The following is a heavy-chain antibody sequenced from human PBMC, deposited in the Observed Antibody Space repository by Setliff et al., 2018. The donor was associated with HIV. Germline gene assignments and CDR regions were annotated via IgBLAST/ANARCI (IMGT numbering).Heavy chain of an antibody. V-gene: IGHV1-2*02. CDR2: INPNNNST. D-gene: IGHD2-8*01. CDR3: ATKVYCTNGVCLDAFDI. J-gene: IGHJ3*02. CDR1: GYTATSYY. Sequence: ASVKVSCKASGYTATSYYMHWVRQAPGQGLEWMGIINPNNNSTAYPQKFQGRVTMTWDTSISTAYMELSRLRSDDTAMYYCATKVYCTNGVCLDAFDIWGQGTKVTVSS.